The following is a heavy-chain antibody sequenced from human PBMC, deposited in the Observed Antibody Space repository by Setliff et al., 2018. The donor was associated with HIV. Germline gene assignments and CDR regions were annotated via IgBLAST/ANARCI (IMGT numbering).Heavy chain of an antibody. CDR1: GYFFTAYY. CDR3: VLASIVSTARWNH. CDR2: INPNSGAT. D-gene: IGHD1-26*01. Sequence: ASVKVSCKASGYFFTAYYMHWVRQAPGQGLEWMAWINPNSGATNYAHNFQGRVTMTRDTSISTAYMDLSSLTSDDTAVYYCVLASIVSTARWNHWGRGTLVTVSS. J-gene: IGHJ5*02. V-gene: IGHV1-2*02.